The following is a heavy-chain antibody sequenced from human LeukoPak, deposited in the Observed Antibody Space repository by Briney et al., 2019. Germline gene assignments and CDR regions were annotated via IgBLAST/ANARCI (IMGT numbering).Heavy chain of an antibody. Sequence: SETLSLTCTVSGGAISRWCWSWLRQPAGKGLEWIGRIYTSGSTNYNPSLKSRVTMSVDTSKNQFSLKLSSVTAADTAVYYCARVTYYDFWSGYSYYYMDVWGKGTTVTVSS. CDR2: IYTSGST. CDR1: GGAISRWC. D-gene: IGHD3-3*01. V-gene: IGHV4-4*07. CDR3: ARVTYYDFWSGYSYYYMDV. J-gene: IGHJ6*03.